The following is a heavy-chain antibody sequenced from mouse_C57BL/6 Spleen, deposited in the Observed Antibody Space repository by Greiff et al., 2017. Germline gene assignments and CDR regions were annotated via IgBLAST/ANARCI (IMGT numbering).Heavy chain of an antibody. Sequence: VQLKQSGPELVKPGASVKIPCKASGYTFPDYNMDWVKQSHGKSLEWIGDINPNNGGTIYNQKFKGKATLTVDKSSSTAYMELRSLTSEDTAVYYCARDDGYRYDAMDERGKGTSVTVSS. D-gene: IGHD2-3*01. CDR3: ARDDGYRYDAMDE. J-gene: IGHJ4*01. V-gene: IGHV1-18*01. CDR1: GYTFPDYN. CDR2: INPNNGGT.